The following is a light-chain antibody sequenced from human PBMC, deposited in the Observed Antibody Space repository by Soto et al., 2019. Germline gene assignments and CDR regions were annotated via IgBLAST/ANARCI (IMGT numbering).Light chain of an antibody. J-gene: IGKJ2*01. Sequence: EIVMTQSPATLSVSPGEGATLSCRARRSVSSNLAWYQQKPGQAPRLLIYGASTRATGIPARFSGSGSGTEFTLTISSLQSEDFAVYYCQQYNNWPPYTFGQGTKLEIK. CDR3: QQYNNWPPYT. CDR2: GAS. V-gene: IGKV3-15*01. CDR1: RSVSSN.